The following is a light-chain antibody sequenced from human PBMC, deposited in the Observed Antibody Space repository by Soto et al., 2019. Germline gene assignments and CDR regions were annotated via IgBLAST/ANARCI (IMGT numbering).Light chain of an antibody. J-gene: IGLJ1*01. CDR1: SSDDEGNNY. Sequence: QSVLTQPPSASGSPGQSVTISCTGTSSDDEGNNYVSWYQQHPGKANKLMIYEVSKRPSGVPDHFTGSKTSNTATLTVNRLLAEDEADYYCSSYAGSNNYVFGTGTKGTVL. CDR3: SSYAGSNNYV. CDR2: EVS. V-gene: IGLV2-8*01.